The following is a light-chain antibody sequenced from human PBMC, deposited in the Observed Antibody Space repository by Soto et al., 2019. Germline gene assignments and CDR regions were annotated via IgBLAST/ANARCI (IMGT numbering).Light chain of an antibody. V-gene: IGKV3-15*01. Sequence: EIVMTQSPATLSVSPGERATLSCRASQSVSGNLAWYQQKPGQAPRLLIYAASTRATGIPARFRGSGSGTEFNRTISSLQSEAFAVYYCQQYNTWAPITFGPGTKVD. CDR2: AAS. CDR1: QSVSGN. J-gene: IGKJ3*01. CDR3: QQYNTWAPIT.